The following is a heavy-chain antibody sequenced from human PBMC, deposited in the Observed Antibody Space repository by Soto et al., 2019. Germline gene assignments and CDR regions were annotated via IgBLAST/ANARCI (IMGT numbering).Heavy chain of an antibody. J-gene: IGHJ4*02. D-gene: IGHD3-3*02. CDR2: IYPGDSDT. CDR3: ARQLSHICDF. Sequence: PGESLKISCKGSGYTFTDYWIGWVRQLPGKGLEWMGIIYPGDSDTRYSPSFQGHVTITVDKSTSTAYLQWNTLKASDSGMYYCARQLSHICDFWGQGTLVTVSS. CDR1: GYTFTDYW. V-gene: IGHV5-51*01.